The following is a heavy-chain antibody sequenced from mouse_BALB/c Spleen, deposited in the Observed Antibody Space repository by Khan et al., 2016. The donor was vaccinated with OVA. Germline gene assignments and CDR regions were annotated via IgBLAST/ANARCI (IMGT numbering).Heavy chain of an antibody. Sequence: VQLKESGPGLVKPSQSLSLTCTVTGYSITSDYAWDWIRQFPGNKLEWMGYISYGGSTSYNPSLKSRISITRDTSKNQFFLQLNSVTTEDTATSYCARKNYDGYAMDYWGQGTSVTVSS. CDR2: ISYGGST. V-gene: IGHV3-2*02. J-gene: IGHJ4*01. D-gene: IGHD2-4*01. CDR3: ARKNYDGYAMDY. CDR1: GYSITSDYA.